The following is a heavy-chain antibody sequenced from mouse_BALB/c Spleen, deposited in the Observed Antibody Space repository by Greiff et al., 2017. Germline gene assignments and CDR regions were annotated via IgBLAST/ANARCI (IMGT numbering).Heavy chain of an antibody. CDR1: GYTFTSYV. Sequence: EVKLQESGPELVKPGASVKMSCKASGYTFTSYVMHWVKQKPGQGLEWIGYINPYNDGTKYNEKFKGKATLTSDKSSSTAYMELSSLTSEDSAVYYCAYYYDYENYAMDYWGQGTSVTVSS. J-gene: IGHJ4*01. CDR2: INPYNDGT. D-gene: IGHD2-4*01. V-gene: IGHV1-14*01. CDR3: AYYYDYENYAMDY.